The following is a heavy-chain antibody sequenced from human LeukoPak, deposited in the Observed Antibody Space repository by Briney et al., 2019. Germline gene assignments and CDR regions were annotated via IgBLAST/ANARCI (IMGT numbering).Heavy chain of an antibody. V-gene: IGHV5-51*01. CDR1: GYSFTSYW. CDR3: ARGGDLTYYYDSSGYYPC. CDR2: IYPGDSDT. Sequence: GESLKISCKGSGYSFTSYWIGWVRQMPGKGLEWMGIIYPGDSDTRYSPSFQGQVTISADKSISTAYLQWSSLKASDTAMYYCARGGDLTYYYDSSGYYPCWGQGTMVIVSS. D-gene: IGHD3-22*01. J-gene: IGHJ4*02.